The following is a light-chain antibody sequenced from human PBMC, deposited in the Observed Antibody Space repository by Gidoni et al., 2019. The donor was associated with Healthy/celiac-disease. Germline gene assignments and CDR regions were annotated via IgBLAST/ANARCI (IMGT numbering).Light chain of an antibody. CDR3: QQYYSYPRT. V-gene: IGKV1-8*01. CDR1: QGISSY. J-gene: IGKJ3*01. Sequence: AIRMTQSPSSFSASTGDRVTITCRASQGISSYLAWYQQKPGKAPKLLIYAASTLQSGFPSRLSGSGSGTDFTLTISCLQSEDFATYYCQQYYSYPRTFGPGTKVDIK. CDR2: AAS.